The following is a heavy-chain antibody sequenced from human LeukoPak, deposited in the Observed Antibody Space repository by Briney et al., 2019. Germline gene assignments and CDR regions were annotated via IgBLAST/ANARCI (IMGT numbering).Heavy chain of an antibody. CDR1: GFTFSSYW. D-gene: IGHD3-10*01. CDR2: INSDGSST. V-gene: IGHV3-74*01. J-gene: IGHJ3*02. Sequence: GGSLRLSCAASGFTFSSYWMHWVRQAPGKGLVWVSRINSDGSSTSYADSVKGRFTISRDNAKNSLYLQMNSLRAEDTAVYYCAREGYGSGSYYETAFDIWGQGTMVTVSS. CDR3: AREGYGSGSYYETAFDI.